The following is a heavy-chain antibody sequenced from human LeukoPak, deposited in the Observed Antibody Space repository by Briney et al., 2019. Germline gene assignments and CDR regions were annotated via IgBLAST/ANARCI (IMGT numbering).Heavy chain of an antibody. D-gene: IGHD3-3*01. CDR3: ARVTTIFGVARQFDP. Sequence: SETLSLTCTVSGGSISSHYWSWIRQPPGKGLEWIGYIYYSGSTNYDPSLKSRVTISVDTSKNQFSLKLSSVTAADTAVYYCARVTTIFGVARQFDPWGQGTQVTVSS. J-gene: IGHJ5*02. V-gene: IGHV4-59*11. CDR1: GGSISSHY. CDR2: IYYSGST.